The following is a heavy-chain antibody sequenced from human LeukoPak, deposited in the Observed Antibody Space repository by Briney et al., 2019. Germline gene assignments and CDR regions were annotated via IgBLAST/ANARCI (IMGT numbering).Heavy chain of an antibody. CDR1: GGSISSGGYS. CDR2: INHSGST. V-gene: IGHV4-34*01. J-gene: IGHJ4*02. CDR3: ARRAGELDY. Sequence: SETLSLTCAVSGGSISSGGYSWSWIRQPPGKGLEWIGEINHSGSTNYNPSLKSRVTISVDTSKNQFSLKLSSVTAADTAVYYCARRAGELDYWGQGTLVTVSS.